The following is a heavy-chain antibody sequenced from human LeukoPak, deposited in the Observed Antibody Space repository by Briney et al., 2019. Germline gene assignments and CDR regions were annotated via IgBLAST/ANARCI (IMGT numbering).Heavy chain of an antibody. Sequence: GGSLRLSCAASGFTFSSYAMSWVRQAPGKGLEWVSAISTSSSYIHYADSVKGRFTISRDNAKNSLYLQMNSLRAEDTAVYYCVRGRGYSYGHLGLGFDYWGQGTLVTVSS. CDR1: GFTFSSYA. CDR2: ISTSSSYI. D-gene: IGHD5-18*01. J-gene: IGHJ4*02. V-gene: IGHV3-21*01. CDR3: VRGRGYSYGHLGLGFDY.